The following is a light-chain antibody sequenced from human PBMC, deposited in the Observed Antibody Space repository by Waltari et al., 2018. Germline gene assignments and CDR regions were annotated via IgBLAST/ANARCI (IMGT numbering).Light chain of an antibody. CDR1: SSDIGGYNY. Sequence: QPALTQPASVSGFPGQSITISCSGTSSDIGGYNYVSWYQQYPGKAPKLMIYDVNKRPSGVPRRFSGSKSGNTASLTISGLQTEDEAIYYCSSYTSSRTPVIGGGTKVTVL. J-gene: IGLJ2*01. V-gene: IGLV2-14*03. CDR3: SSYTSSRTPV. CDR2: DVN.